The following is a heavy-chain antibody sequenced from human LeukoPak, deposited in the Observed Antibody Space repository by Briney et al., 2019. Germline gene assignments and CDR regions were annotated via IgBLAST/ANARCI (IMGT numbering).Heavy chain of an antibody. CDR1: GFTFSSYA. V-gene: IGHV3-7*01. D-gene: IGHD2-15*01. J-gene: IGHJ4*02. CDR3: ARFSGRN. Sequence: HSGGSLRLSCAASGFTFSSYAMSWVRQAPGKGLEWVANIKQDGSAKYYVDSVKGRFTISRDNAKNSLYLQMGSLRAEDTAVYYCARFSGRNWGQGTLVTVSS. CDR2: IKQDGSAK.